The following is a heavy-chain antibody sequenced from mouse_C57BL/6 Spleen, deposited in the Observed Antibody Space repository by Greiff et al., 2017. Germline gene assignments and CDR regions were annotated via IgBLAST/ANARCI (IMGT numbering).Heavy chain of an antibody. Sequence: EVKVEESGGGLVKPGGSLKLSCAASGFTFSSYAMSWVRQTPEKRLEWVATISDGGSYTYYPDNVKGRFTISRDNAKNNLYLQMSHLKSEDTAMYYCARGGQRVYFDYWGQGTTLTVSS. V-gene: IGHV5-4*03. J-gene: IGHJ2*01. CDR3: ARGGQRVYFDY. CDR2: ISDGGSYT. CDR1: GFTFSSYA.